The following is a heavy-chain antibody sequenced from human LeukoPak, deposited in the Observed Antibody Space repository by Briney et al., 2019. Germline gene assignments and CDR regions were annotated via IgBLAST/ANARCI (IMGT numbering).Heavy chain of an antibody. CDR1: GFNFGDHA. Sequence: GWSLRLSCTTSGFNFGDHAMTCVRQAPGKGLEGGGFIRSKAYRGTTEYAASVKGRFTISRDDSKSVVYLQMNSLKSEDTAVYYCSRGPIQLWVHNGVDVWGQGTTVTVSS. J-gene: IGHJ6*02. V-gene: IGHV3-49*04. CDR2: IRSKAYRGTT. D-gene: IGHD5-18*01. CDR3: SRGPIQLWVHNGVDV.